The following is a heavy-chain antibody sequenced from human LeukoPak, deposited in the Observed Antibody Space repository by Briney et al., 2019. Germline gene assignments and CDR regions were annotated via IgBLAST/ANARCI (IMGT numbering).Heavy chain of an antibody. J-gene: IGHJ6*03. CDR1: GGSISSYY. CDR3: ARARDCSSTSCYYDYYYYMDA. V-gene: IGHV4-59*01. CDR2: IYYSGST. Sequence: SETLDFTCTVSGGSISSYYWSWIRQPPGKGLEWIGYIYYSGSTNYNPSLKSRVTISVDTSKNQFSLKLSSVTAADTAVYYCARARDCSSTSCYYDYYYYMDAWGKGTTVTVSS. D-gene: IGHD2-2*01.